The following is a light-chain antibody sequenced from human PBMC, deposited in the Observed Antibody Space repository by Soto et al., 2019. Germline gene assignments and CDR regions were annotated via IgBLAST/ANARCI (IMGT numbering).Light chain of an antibody. CDR1: QSVSSSY. J-gene: IGKJ2*01. V-gene: IGKV3-20*01. CDR3: QQYGSAPDT. Sequence: EIVLTQSPDTLSLSPGERATLSCRASQSVSSSYLAWFQQKPGQAPRLLIYDASSRAPGIPERFSGSGSGTDFSLPISSLEPEDFAVYYCQQYGSAPDTFGQGTKLDI. CDR2: DAS.